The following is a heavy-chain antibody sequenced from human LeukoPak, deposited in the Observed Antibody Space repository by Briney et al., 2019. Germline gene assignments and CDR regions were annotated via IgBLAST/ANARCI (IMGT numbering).Heavy chain of an antibody. V-gene: IGHV3-74*01. D-gene: IGHD5/OR15-5a*01. CDR2: IKTDGSST. CDR3: ARSVSGTGPDI. CDR1: GFTFSSYW. J-gene: IGHJ3*02. Sequence: GGSLRLSCAASGFTFSSYWMHWVRQAPGKGLVWVSRIKTDGSSTDYADSVKGRFTISRDNAKNTMYLQMNSLRAEDTAVYYCARSVSGTGPDIWGLGTMVTVSS.